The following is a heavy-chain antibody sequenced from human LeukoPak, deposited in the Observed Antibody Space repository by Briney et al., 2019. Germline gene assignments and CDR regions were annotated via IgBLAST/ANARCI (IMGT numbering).Heavy chain of an antibody. CDR2: ISGSGGST. CDR3: ARADTGFLYDFWSGLQQNQFDY. D-gene: IGHD3-3*01. J-gene: IGHJ4*02. Sequence: PGGSLRLSCAASGFTFSSYAMSWVRQAPGKGLEWVSAISGSGGSTYYADSVKGRFTISRDNSKNTLYLQMNSLRAEDTAVYYCARADTGFLYDFWSGLQQNQFDYWGQGTLVTVSS. CDR1: GFTFSSYA. V-gene: IGHV3-23*01.